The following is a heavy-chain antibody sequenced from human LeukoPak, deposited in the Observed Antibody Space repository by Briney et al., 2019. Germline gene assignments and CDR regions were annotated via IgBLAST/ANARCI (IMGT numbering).Heavy chain of an antibody. Sequence: GGSLRLSCAASGFTFSAYWMDWVRQAPGKGLVWVSRINGDGSSTFYADSVKGRFTISRDNAKSTVYLQMNSLRGEDTAVYYCGSDTVLGYSGQGTLVTASS. CDR3: GSDTVLGY. D-gene: IGHD5-18*01. CDR1: GFTFSAYW. CDR2: INGDGSST. J-gene: IGHJ4*02. V-gene: IGHV3-74*01.